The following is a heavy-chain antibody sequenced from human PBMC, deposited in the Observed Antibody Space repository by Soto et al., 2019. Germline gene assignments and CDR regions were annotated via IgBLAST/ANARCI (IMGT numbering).Heavy chain of an antibody. V-gene: IGHV1-58*02. CDR1: GFTFTSSA. Sequence: SVKVSCKASGFTFTSSAMQWVRQARGQRLEWIGWIVAGSGNTNYAQKFQERVSITRDMSTRTAYMELSSLRSEDTAVYYCAAGVTYDGNFDIWGQGTMVTVSS. CDR2: IVAGSGNT. D-gene: IGHD5-12*01. J-gene: IGHJ3*02. CDR3: AAGVTYDGNFDI.